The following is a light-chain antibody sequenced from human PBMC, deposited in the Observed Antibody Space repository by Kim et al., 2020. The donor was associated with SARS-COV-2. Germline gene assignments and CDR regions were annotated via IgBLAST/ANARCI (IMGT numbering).Light chain of an antibody. Sequence: EIVLTQSPATLSSSPGERATLSCRASQSVSNYLAWYQQKPGQAPRLLIYDASDRATGIPARFSGSGSGTDFTLTISSLEPEDFAVYYCQQRRNWPPLTFGGGTKVDIK. CDR3: QQRRNWPPLT. CDR2: DAS. J-gene: IGKJ4*01. CDR1: QSVSNY. V-gene: IGKV3-11*01.